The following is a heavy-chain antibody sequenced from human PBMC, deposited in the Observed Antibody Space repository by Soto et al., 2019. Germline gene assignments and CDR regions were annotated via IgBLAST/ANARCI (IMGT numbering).Heavy chain of an antibody. CDR3: ARELPTTIRGGYYYSYGMDV. CDR1: GFIFNNYW. V-gene: IGHV3-74*03. J-gene: IGHJ6*02. D-gene: IGHD2-2*02. Sequence: GSLRLSCAASGFIFNNYWMHWVRQAPGRGLVWVSRLHSDGSTTTYADSVKGRFTISRDNAKNTLYLQMNSLRAEDTAVYYCARELPTTIRGGYYYSYGMDVWGQGTTVTVSS. CDR2: LHSDGSTT.